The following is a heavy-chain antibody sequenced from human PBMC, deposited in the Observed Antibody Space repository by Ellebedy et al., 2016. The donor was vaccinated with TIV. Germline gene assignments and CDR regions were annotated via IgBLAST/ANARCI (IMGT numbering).Heavy chain of an antibody. J-gene: IGHJ4*02. V-gene: IGHV3-30*18. Sequence: GESLKISXAASGFTFSSYGMHWVRQAPGKGLEWVAVISYDGSNKYYADSVKGRFTISRDNSKNTLYLQMNSLRAEDTAVYYCANPSIWFGEEYWGQGTLVTVSS. CDR1: GFTFSSYG. CDR2: ISYDGSNK. D-gene: IGHD3-10*01. CDR3: ANPSIWFGEEY.